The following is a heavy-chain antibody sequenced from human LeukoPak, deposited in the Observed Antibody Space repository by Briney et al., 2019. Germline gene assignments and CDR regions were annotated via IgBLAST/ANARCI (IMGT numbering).Heavy chain of an antibody. J-gene: IGHJ4*02. D-gene: IGHD3-16*01. CDR2: IFASGSTT. Sequence: GGSLRLSGAASGFTFSGYAMNWVRQAPGKGLEWVSLIFASGSTTKYADSVKGRFSISRDNSKNTLYLQMSSLRVEDTAMYYCVKDRYVEYWGQGTLVTVSS. CDR1: GFTFSGYA. V-gene: IGHV3-NL1*01. CDR3: VKDRYVEY.